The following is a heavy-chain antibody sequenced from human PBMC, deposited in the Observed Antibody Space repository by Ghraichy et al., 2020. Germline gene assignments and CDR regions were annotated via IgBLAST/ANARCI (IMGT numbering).Heavy chain of an antibody. CDR2: IYPSDSDT. Sequence: GESLNISCKGSGYIFYRHWIGWVRQVPGQGLEWMGIIYPSDSDTRYSPSFQGQVTIPADKSINTAYLQWNSLKASDTAMYYCVRNGDFSSTWYGAAFEIWGRGTMVTVSS. CDR3: VRNGDFSSTWYGAAFEI. D-gene: IGHD3-3*01. V-gene: IGHV5-51*01. J-gene: IGHJ3*02. CDR1: GYIFYRHW.